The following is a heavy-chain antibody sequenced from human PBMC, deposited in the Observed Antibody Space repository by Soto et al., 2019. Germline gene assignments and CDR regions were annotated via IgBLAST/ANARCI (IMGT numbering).Heavy chain of an antibody. CDR3: ARDRTDSGYYTNWLDP. CDR1: GGTFGSDA. V-gene: IGHV1-69*06. J-gene: IGHJ5*02. D-gene: IGHD3-22*01. Sequence: ASVKVSCKASGGTFGSDAITWVRQAPGQGLEWVGRIIPIFGTTNYAQNLQGRVTISADKSTLASYMELHSLTSDDTALYYCARDRTDSGYYTNWLDPWGQGTQVTVSS. CDR2: IIPIFGTT.